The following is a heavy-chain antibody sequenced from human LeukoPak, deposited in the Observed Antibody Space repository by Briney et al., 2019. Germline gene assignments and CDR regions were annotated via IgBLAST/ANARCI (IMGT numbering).Heavy chain of an antibody. V-gene: IGHV3-20*01. D-gene: IGHD3-3*01. J-gene: IGHJ6*02. CDR2: INWNGGST. CDR1: GFTFDDYG. Sequence: PGGSLRLSCAASGFTFDDYGMSWVRQAPGKGLEWVSGINWNGGSTGYADSVKGRFTISRDNAKNSLYLQMNSLRAEDTALYHCARLGRQDDFWSGYYYGYYYYGTDVWGQGTTVTVSS. CDR3: ARLGRQDDFWSGYYYGYYYYGTDV.